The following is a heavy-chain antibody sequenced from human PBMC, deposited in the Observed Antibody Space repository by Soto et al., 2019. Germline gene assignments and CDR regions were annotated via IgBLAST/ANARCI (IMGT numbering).Heavy chain of an antibody. Sequence: QVQLVQSGAEVKKPGSSVKVSCKASGGTFSSYAISWVRQAPGQGLEWMGGIIPICGTANYAQKFQGRVTITADESTSTAYMELSSQRSEDTAVYYCAREGEYCSGGSCYAGDYYYGMDVWGQGTTVTVSS. CDR3: AREGEYCSGGSCYAGDYYYGMDV. CDR2: IIPICGTA. J-gene: IGHJ6*02. D-gene: IGHD2-15*01. V-gene: IGHV1-69*01. CDR1: GGTFSSYA.